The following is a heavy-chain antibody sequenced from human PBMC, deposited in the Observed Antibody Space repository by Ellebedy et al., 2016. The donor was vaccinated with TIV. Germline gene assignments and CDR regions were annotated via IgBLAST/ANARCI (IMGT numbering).Heavy chain of an antibody. D-gene: IGHD2-15*01. CDR1: GYSFSTYW. CDR3: VRLAIYCSGGTCYANGYFDY. Sequence: GGSLRLXCKGSGYSFSTYWIGWVRQMPGKGLELMGIFYPGDSDTRYSPSFQGQGQVTMSADKSISTAYLQWSSLKASDTAMYYCVRLAIYCSGGTCYANGYFDYWGQGTLVTVSS. V-gene: IGHV5-51*01. CDR2: FYPGDSDT. J-gene: IGHJ4*02.